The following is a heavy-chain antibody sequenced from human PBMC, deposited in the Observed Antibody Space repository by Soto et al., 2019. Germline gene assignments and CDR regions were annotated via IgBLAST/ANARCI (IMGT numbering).Heavy chain of an antibody. CDR1: GFTFTSSA. J-gene: IGHJ4*02. CDR2: IVVGSGNT. V-gene: IGHV1-58*01. CDR3: AADRRFYNWNYFGLDY. Sequence: QMQLVQSGPEVKKPGTSVKVSCKASGFTFTSSAVQWVRQARGQRLEWIGWIVVGSGNTNYAQKFQERVTITRDMSTSTAYMELSSLRSEDTAVYYCAADRRFYNWNYFGLDYWGQGTLVTVSS. D-gene: IGHD1-7*01.